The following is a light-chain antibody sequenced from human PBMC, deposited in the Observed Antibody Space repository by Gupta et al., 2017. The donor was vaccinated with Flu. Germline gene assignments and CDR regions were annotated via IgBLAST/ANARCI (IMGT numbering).Light chain of an antibody. V-gene: IGKV3-15*01. J-gene: IGKJ1*01. CDR3: RQYTSWPPA. CDR1: QSVSSN. CDR2: DAS. Sequence: GERATLSCRASQSVSSNLAWYQQKPGQAPRLLIFDASTRATGVPARFSGSGSGTEFTLTISSLQSEDFAAYYCRQYTSWPPAFGQGTKVEI.